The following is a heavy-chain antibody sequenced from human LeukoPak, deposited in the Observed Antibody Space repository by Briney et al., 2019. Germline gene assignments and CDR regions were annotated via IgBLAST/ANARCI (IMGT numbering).Heavy chain of an antibody. CDR3: AIEKISSSWYSDDAFDI. V-gene: IGHV4-61*02. CDR2: IYTSGST. D-gene: IGHD6-13*01. CDR1: GGSISSGSYY. Sequence: SQTLSLTCTVSGGSISSGSYYWSWIRQPAGTGLEWIGRIYTSGSTNYNPSLKSRVTISVDTSKNQFSLKLSSVTAADTAVYYCAIEKISSSWYSDDAFDIWGQGTMVTVSS. J-gene: IGHJ3*02.